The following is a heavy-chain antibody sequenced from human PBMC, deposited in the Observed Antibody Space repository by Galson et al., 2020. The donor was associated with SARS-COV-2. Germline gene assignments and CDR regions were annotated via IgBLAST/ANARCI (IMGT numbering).Heavy chain of an antibody. CDR2: TYYSGST. CDR1: GGPISSGGYY. D-gene: IGHD3-10*01. CDR3: ARETAITMVRAVEYGMDV. J-gene: IGHJ6*02. Sequence: SETLSLTCTVPGGPISSGGYYWSWIRQHPGKGLEWIGYTYYSGSTYYNPSLKSRVTISVDTSKNQFSLKLSSVTAADTAVYYCARETAITMVRAVEYGMDVWGQGTMVTVSS. V-gene: IGHV4-31*03.